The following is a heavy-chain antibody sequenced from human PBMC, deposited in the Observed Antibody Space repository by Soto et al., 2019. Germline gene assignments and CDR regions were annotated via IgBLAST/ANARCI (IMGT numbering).Heavy chain of an antibody. D-gene: IGHD1-1*01. Sequence: QLQLQESGSGLVRPSQTLSLTCAVSGGSISSGGYSWNWIRQPPGKGLEWIGYIYHSGSTLYNPSPKSRVTSSVDKSKNQFSLRLSSVTAADTAVYSGARDQLEGNWFDPWGQGTLVTVSS. CDR3: ARDQLEGNWFDP. CDR2: IYHSGST. V-gene: IGHV4-30-2*01. CDR1: GGSISSGGYS. J-gene: IGHJ5*02.